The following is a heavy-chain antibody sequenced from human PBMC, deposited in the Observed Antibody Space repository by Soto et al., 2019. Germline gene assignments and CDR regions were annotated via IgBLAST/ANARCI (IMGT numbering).Heavy chain of an antibody. V-gene: IGHV4-38-2*02. J-gene: IGHJ4*01. Sequence: PSETLSLTCKVSGYLINSGYSWGWIRQSPGKGLEWIGSTSYDGKSYYKPSLKSRVVMSVDLANNQFSLRLRSVTAADTAVYYCVRDLSSGYQTFYFDYWGQGTPVTVSS. CDR3: VRDLSSGYQTFYFDY. CDR1: GYLINSGYS. D-gene: IGHD3-22*01. CDR2: TSYDGKS.